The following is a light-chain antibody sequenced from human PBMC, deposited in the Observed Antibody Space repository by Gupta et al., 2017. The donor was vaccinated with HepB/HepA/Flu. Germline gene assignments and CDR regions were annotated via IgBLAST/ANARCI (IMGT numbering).Light chain of an antibody. V-gene: IGKV4-1*01. CDR2: WAS. Sequence: SPDSLAVSLGERATIHCTSSHSLLHSSNNKNYLAWYQQRPGQPPTLLIYWASPRESGVPDRFSGSGSGTDFTPTSSSLQAEDAAVEEGEQYSGTAWTFGQGTKVEIK. J-gene: IGKJ1*01. CDR1: HSLLHSSNNKNY. CDR3: EQYSGTAWT.